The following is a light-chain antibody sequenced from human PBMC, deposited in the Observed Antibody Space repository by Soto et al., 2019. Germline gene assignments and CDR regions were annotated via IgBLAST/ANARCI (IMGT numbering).Light chain of an antibody. V-gene: IGLV2-11*01. CDR2: DVS. CDR1: SSDVGAYNF. Sequence: QSVLTQPPSVSGSPGQSVTISCTGTSSDVGAYNFVSWYQQYPGKAPKLIIFDVSARPSGVPDRFSGSKSGNTASLTISGRQADDEADYYCCSYAGTYSPVLGGGTKLTVL. CDR3: CSYAGTYSPV. J-gene: IGLJ2*01.